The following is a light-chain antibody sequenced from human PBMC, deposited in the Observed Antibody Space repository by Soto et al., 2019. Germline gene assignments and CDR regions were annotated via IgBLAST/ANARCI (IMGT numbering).Light chain of an antibody. V-gene: IGLV2-8*01. CDR1: TSDVGGYNY. J-gene: IGLJ2*01. Sequence: QLVLTQPPSASGSPGQSVAISCTGTTSDVGGYNYVSWYQQHPGKAPRLIIYEVTKRPSGVPDRFSGSKSGNTASLTVSGLQGEDEADYYCSSYVASNTLVFGGGTKVTVL. CDR2: EVT. CDR3: SSYVASNTLV.